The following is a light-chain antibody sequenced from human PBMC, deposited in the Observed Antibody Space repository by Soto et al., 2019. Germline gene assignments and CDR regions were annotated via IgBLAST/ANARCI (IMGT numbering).Light chain of an antibody. CDR3: HQYATSPQT. J-gene: IGKJ1*01. V-gene: IGKV3-20*01. CDR1: QSVPKNY. CDR2: GPS. Sequence: EILLTQSPGTLSLSPGERATLSCRASQSVPKNYLAWYQQEPGQAPRLLIYGPSSRATGIPDRFSGSGSGTDFTLTISRLEPEDFAVYYCHQYATSPQTVGQGTKVEIK.